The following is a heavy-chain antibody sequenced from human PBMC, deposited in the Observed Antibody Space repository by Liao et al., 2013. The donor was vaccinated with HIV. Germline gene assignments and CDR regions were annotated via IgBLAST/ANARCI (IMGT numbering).Heavy chain of an antibody. CDR1: GDSISRSSYY. D-gene: IGHD5-18*01. Sequence: QVQLQESGPGLVKPSQTLSLTCIVSGDSISRSSYYWTWIRQPAGKGLEWIGRIYTSGSTNYNPSLKSRVTISLDTSKNQFSLKLSSVTAADTAVYYCARENGYNYGSYYYYYYMDVWXKGPTSPSP. CDR2: IYTSGST. J-gene: IGHJ6*03. CDR3: ARENGYNYGSYYYYYYMDV. V-gene: IGHV4-61*02.